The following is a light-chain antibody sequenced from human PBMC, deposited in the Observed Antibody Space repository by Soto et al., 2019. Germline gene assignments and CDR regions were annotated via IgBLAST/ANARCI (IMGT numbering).Light chain of an antibody. J-gene: IGKJ3*01. Sequence: DIQMTQSPSSLSASVGERVTITCQANEDIRNSLHWYQQKPGKALNLLIYDASNVETGVPSRCSGCGFATDFTFYISSLQPEAVATYYCRQYGDLPVTFGPGTKVD. CDR2: DAS. V-gene: IGKV1-33*01. CDR1: EDIRNS. CDR3: RQYGDLPVT.